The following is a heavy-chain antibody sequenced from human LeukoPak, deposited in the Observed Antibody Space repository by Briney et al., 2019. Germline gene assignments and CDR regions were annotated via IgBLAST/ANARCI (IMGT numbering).Heavy chain of an antibody. CDR1: GFTFGDYA. CDR3: TRAPHRYSYGPMNY. J-gene: IGHJ4*02. V-gene: IGHV3-49*04. CDR2: IRSKAYGGTT. Sequence: PGRSLRLSCTASGFTFGDYAMSWVRQAPGKGLEWVGFIRSKAYGGTTEYAASVKGRFTISRDDSKSIAYLQMNSLKTGDTAVYYCTRAPHRYSYGPMNYWGQGTLVTVSS. D-gene: IGHD5-18*01.